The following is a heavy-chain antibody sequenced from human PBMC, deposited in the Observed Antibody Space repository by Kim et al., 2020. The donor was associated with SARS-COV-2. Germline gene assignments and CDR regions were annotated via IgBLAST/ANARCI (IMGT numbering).Heavy chain of an antibody. CDR1: GFTFSSYS. CDR3: ARDLKKTKPDYDILTGYYGYYYYGMDV. Sequence: GGSLRLSCAASGFTFSSYSMNWVRQAPGKGLEWVSSISSSSSYIYYADSVKGRFTISRDNAKNSLYLQMNSLRAEDTAVYYCARDLKKTKPDYDILTGYYGYYYYGMDVWGQGTTVTVSS. CDR2: ISSSSSYI. V-gene: IGHV3-21*01. J-gene: IGHJ6*02. D-gene: IGHD3-9*01.